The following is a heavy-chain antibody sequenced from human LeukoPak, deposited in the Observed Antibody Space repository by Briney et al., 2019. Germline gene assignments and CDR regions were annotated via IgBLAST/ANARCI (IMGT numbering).Heavy chain of an antibody. CDR2: IYTSGTT. D-gene: IGHD5-18*01. CDR1: GGSMNNYY. CDR3: ARTVQLWPNFDY. Sequence: SETLSLTCTVAGGSMNNYYWSWIRQPAGKGPEWIGRIYTSGTTIYNPSLKSRVTMSIDTSKTQFSLKVTSVTAADTAVYYCARTVQLWPNFDYWGQGTLVTVSS. J-gene: IGHJ4*02. V-gene: IGHV4-4*07.